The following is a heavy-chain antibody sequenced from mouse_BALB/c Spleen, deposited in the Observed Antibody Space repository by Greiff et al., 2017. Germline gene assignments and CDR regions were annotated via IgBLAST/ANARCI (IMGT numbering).Heavy chain of an antibody. D-gene: IGHD3-1*01. CDR2: IRLKSNNYAT. V-gene: IGHV6-6*02. CDR1: GFTFSNYW. CDR3: TMGLRFAY. Sequence: EVKLVESGGGLVQPGGSMKLSCVASGFTFSNYWMNWVRQSPEKGLEWVAEIRLKSNNYATHYAESVKGRFTISRDDSKSSVYLQMNNLRAEDTGIYYCTMGLRFAYWGQGTLVTVSA. J-gene: IGHJ3*01.